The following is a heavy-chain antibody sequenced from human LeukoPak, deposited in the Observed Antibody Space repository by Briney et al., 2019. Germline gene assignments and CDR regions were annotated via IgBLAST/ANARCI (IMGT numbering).Heavy chain of an antibody. Sequence: ASVKVSCKASGYTFTSYGISWVRQAPGQELEWMGWSSAYNGNTNYAQKLQGRFTMTPDTSTSTAYMELRSLRSDDTAAYYCARDDLWAPVGLRLNYFDYWGQGTLVTVFS. V-gene: IGHV1-18*04. D-gene: IGHD3-16*01. CDR3: ARDDLWAPVGLRLNYFDY. CDR1: GYTFTSYG. J-gene: IGHJ4*02. CDR2: SSAYNGNT.